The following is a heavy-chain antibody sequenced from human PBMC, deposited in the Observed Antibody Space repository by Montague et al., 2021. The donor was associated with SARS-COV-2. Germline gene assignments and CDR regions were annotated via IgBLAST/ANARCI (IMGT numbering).Heavy chain of an antibody. V-gene: IGHV3-9*01. CDR2: ISWNSGKI. CDR1: GFTFNDYA. J-gene: IGHJ6*02. Sequence: SLRLSCAASGFTFNDYAMHWVRQAPGKGLEWVSGISWNSGKIGYADFVKGRFTISGDNAKNYLYLQMNSLRAEDTALYYCATHYDPVLGYYCMDVWGQGTTVTVSS. CDR3: ATHYDPVLGYYCMDV. D-gene: IGHD3-16*01.